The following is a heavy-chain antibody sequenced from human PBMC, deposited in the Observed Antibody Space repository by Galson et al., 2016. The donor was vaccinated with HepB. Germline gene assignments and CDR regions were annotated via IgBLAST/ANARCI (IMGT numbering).Heavy chain of an antibody. D-gene: IGHD1-26*01. CDR1: GGTFSTYD. Sequence: SVKVSCKASGGTFSTYDVSWVRHVPGQGLEWMGRIIPLLGTTNYAQKFQGRLTITADKSTSTAYMELSSLRSEDTAVYYRAREAGVRGSYYYNPPDYWGQGTLVTVSS. J-gene: IGHJ4*02. CDR3: AREAGVRGSYYYNPPDY. CDR2: IIPLLGTT. V-gene: IGHV1-69*04.